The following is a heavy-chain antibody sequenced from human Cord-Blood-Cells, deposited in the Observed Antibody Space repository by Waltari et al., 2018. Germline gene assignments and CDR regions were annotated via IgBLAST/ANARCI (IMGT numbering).Heavy chain of an antibody. CDR1: GGTFSSYA. D-gene: IGHD3-22*01. CDR3: ARDVIYYDSSGYYYSNWFDP. V-gene: IGHV1-69*01. Sequence: QVQLVQSGAEVKKPRSSVKVSCKASGGTFSSYAVSWVRQDPGPGLEWMGGIIPIFGTANYAQKFQGRVTITADESTSTAYMELSSLRSEDTAVYYCARDVIYYDSSGYYYSNWFDPWGQGTLVTVSS. J-gene: IGHJ5*02. CDR2: IIPIFGTA.